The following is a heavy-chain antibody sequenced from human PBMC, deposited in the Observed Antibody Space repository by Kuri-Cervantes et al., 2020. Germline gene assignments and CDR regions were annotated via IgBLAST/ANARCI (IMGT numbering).Heavy chain of an antibody. CDR1: GYTFSSYY. V-gene: IGHV1-46*01. CDR3: AGEELGKHAFDI. J-gene: IGHJ3*02. CDR2: INPSGGST. D-gene: IGHD7-27*01. Sequence: ASVKVSCKASGYTFSSYYMRWVRQAPGQGLEWMGIINPSGGSTTYAQKFQGRVTMTRDTSTSTVYMELSSLRSEDTAVYYCAGEELGKHAFDIWGEGTMVTVSS.